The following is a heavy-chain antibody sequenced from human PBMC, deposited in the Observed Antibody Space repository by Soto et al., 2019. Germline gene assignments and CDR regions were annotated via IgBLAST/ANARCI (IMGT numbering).Heavy chain of an antibody. CDR2: IYPGDSDT. Sequence: GESLKISCKGSGYSFTSYWIGWVRQMPGKGLEWMGIIYPGDSDTRYSPSFQGQVTISADKSISTAYLQWSSLKASDTAMYYCARVHYDILTGYLNWFDPWGQGTLLTVSS. D-gene: IGHD3-9*01. V-gene: IGHV5-51*01. J-gene: IGHJ5*02. CDR1: GYSFTSYW. CDR3: ARVHYDILTGYLNWFDP.